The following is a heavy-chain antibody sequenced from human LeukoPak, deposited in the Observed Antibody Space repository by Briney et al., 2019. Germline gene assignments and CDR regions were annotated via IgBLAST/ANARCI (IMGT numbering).Heavy chain of an antibody. V-gene: IGHV3-30*18. CDR1: GYTFTGYY. D-gene: IGHD1-7*01. J-gene: IGHJ4*02. CDR3: AKVRVVFNWNYAYYFDS. Sequence: SCKASGYTFTGYYMHWVRQAPGKGLKWVALISHDGTNIYYEDSVKGRFTISRDNSRNTLYLQMNSLRAEDTAVYYCAKVRVVFNWNYAYYFDSWGQGTLVTVSS. CDR2: ISHDGTNI.